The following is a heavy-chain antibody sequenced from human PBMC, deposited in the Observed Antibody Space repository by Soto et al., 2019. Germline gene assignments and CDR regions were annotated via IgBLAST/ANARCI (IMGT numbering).Heavy chain of an antibody. CDR1: GFTFSSYA. J-gene: IGHJ6*02. Sequence: EVQLLASGGGLVQPGGSLRLSCAASGFTFSSYAMSWVRQGPGKGLEWVSAISGSGGSTYYADSVNGRFTISRDNSKNTLYLQMNSLRAEDTAVYYCARSRRTYYYDSSGYPMGYYYGMDVWGQGTTVTVSS. D-gene: IGHD3-22*01. CDR3: ARSRRTYYYDSSGYPMGYYYGMDV. CDR2: ISGSGGST. V-gene: IGHV3-23*01.